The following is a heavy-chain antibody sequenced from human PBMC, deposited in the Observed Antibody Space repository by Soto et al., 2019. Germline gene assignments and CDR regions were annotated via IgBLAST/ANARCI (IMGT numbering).Heavy chain of an antibody. V-gene: IGHV1-18*01. CDR2: ISAYDGKT. D-gene: IGHD3-3*01. J-gene: IGHJ5*02. Sequence: SVKVSCKASGGTFNTYGINWVRQAPGQGLELMGWISAYDGKTTYAEKFQGRVTLTTDTSTSTAYMELRSLRSDDTAIYYCARDPHEFWTSYWFNPWGQGTPVTVSS. CDR1: GGTFNTYG. CDR3: ARDPHEFWTSYWFNP.